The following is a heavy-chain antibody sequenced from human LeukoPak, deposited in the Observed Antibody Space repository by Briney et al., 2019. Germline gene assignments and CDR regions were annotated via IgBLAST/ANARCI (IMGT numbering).Heavy chain of an antibody. CDR1: GFTVRSSY. CDR3: ARNYISDYYYYFDY. J-gene: IGHJ4*02. D-gene: IGHD3-3*01. V-gene: IGHV3-53*01. Sequence: PGGSLRLSCAVSGFTVRSSYMSWVRQAPGKGLEWVSILHSGASVYYTDSGKGRFNISRDNSRNTLYLQMNSLRAEDTAVYYCARNYISDYYYYFDYWGQGTLVTVSS. CDR2: LHSGASV.